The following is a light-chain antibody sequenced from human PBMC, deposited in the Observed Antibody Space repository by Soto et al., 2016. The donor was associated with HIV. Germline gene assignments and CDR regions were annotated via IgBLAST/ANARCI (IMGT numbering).Light chain of an antibody. CDR3: QVWHRGSDPPLV. Sequence: SYVLTQPPSVSVAPGKTARITCDGNNIGSKSVYWYRQKPGQAPVLVVYDDSDRPSGIPERLSGSKSGNTATLTISRVEAGDEADYCCQVWHRGSDPPLVLGGGTKVTVL. J-gene: IGLJ2*01. CDR2: DDS. V-gene: IGLV3-21*03. CDR1: NIGSKS.